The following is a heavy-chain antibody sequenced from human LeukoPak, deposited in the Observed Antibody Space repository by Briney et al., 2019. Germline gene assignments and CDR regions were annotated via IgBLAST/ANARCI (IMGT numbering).Heavy chain of an antibody. CDR2: ISSSSSYI. CDR3: ARALLDSEDIVVVPAAMGDY. J-gene: IGHJ4*02. Sequence: GGSLRLSCAASGFTFSSYSMNWVRQAPGKGLEWVSSISSSSSYIYYADSVKGRFTISRDNAKNSLYLQMNSLRAEDTAVHYCARALLDSEDIVVVPAAMGDYWGQGTLVTVSS. V-gene: IGHV3-21*01. D-gene: IGHD2-2*01. CDR1: GFTFSSYS.